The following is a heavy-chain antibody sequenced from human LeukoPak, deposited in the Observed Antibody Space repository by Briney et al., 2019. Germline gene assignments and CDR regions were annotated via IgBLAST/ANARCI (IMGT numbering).Heavy chain of an antibody. Sequence: GGSLRLSCAASGFTFDDYGMSWGRQAPGKGLEWGSGINWKGGSTGYADSVRGRFTISRDKAENSLYLPMNSLREEDTALYYCARDRTTVVKFRMGYYYYMDVWGKGTTVTVSS. CDR2: INWKGGST. CDR1: GFTFDDYG. D-gene: IGHD4-23*01. J-gene: IGHJ6*03. CDR3: ARDRTTVVKFRMGYYYYMDV. V-gene: IGHV3-20*04.